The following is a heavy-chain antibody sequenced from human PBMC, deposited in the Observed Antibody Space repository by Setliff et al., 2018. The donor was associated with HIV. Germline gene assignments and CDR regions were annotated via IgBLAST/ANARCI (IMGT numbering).Heavy chain of an antibody. CDR3: ARQMPGVRGVIVASIDY. D-gene: IGHD3-10*01. V-gene: IGHV4-39*07. Sequence: TLSLTCTVSGASISSSGYYWGWIRQPPGKGLEWIGSMYHSGSTYYNPSLKSRVTISVDTSKNYFSLKLSYVTAADTAVYYCARQMPGVRGVIVASIDYWGQGTLVTVSS. J-gene: IGHJ4*02. CDR2: MYHSGST. CDR1: GASISSSGYY.